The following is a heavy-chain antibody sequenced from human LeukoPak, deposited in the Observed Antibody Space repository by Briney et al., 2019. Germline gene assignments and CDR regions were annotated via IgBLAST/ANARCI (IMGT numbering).Heavy chain of an antibody. CDR1: GGSISSGGYY. CDR3: ARDSSGYLRRDY. Sequence: SETLSLTCTVSGGSISSGGYYWSWIRQHPGKGLEWIGYIYYSGSTYYNPSLKSRVTISVDTSKNQFSLKLSSVTAADTAVYYCARDSSGYLRRDYWGQGTLVTVSS. J-gene: IGHJ4*02. CDR2: IYYSGST. V-gene: IGHV4-31*03. D-gene: IGHD3-22*01.